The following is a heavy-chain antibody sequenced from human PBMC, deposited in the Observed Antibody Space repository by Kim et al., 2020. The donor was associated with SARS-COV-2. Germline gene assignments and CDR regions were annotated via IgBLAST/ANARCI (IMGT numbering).Heavy chain of an antibody. D-gene: IGHD6-19*01. CDR3: AREGGDTSGWTH. V-gene: IGHV3-11*05. Sequence: DSGKGRLHISRDNAKNSLYLQMNSLRDDDTSVYYCAREGGDTSGWTHWGQGTLVTVSS. J-gene: IGHJ4*02.